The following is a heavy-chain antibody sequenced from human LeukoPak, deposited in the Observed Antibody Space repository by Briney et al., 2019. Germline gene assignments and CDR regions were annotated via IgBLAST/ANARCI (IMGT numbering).Heavy chain of an antibody. D-gene: IGHD4-17*01. J-gene: IGHJ6*03. CDR1: GFTFSSYG. CDR2: ISGSGGST. CDR3: AKSGDYGDYYYYYMDV. Sequence: GGSLRLSCAASGFTFSSYGMSWVRQAPGKGLEWVSAISGSGGSTYYADSVKGRFTISRDNSKNTLYLQMNSLRAEDTAVYYCAKSGDYGDYYYYYMDVWGKGTTVTVSS. V-gene: IGHV3-23*01.